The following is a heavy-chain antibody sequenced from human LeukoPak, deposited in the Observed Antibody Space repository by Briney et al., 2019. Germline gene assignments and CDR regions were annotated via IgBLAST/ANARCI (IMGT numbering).Heavy chain of an antibody. CDR2: ISSSGSTI. V-gene: IGHV3-48*03. CDR1: GFTFSSYE. J-gene: IGHJ6*04. Sequence: GGSLSLTCAASGFTFSSYEMNWVRQAPGKGLEWVSYISSSGSTIYYADSVKGRFTISRGNAKNSLYLQMNSLRAEDTAVYYCAELGITMIGGVGGKGTTVTISS. D-gene: IGHD3-10*02. CDR3: AELGITMIGGV.